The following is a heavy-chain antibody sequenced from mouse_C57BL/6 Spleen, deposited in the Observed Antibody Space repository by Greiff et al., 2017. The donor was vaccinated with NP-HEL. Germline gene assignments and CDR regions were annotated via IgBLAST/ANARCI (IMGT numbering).Heavy chain of an antibody. Sequence: VQLKESGAELVKPGASVKISCKASGYAFSSYWMNWVKQRPGKGLEWIGQIYPGDGDTNYNGKFKGKATLTADKSSSTAYMQLSSLTSEDSAVYFCARRVYYGSSYAMDYWGQGTSVTVSS. J-gene: IGHJ4*01. V-gene: IGHV1-80*01. D-gene: IGHD1-1*01. CDR3: ARRVYYGSSYAMDY. CDR1: GYAFSSYW. CDR2: IYPGDGDT.